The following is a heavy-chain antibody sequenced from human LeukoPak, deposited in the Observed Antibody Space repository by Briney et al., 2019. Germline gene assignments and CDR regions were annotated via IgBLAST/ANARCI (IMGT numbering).Heavy chain of an antibody. V-gene: IGHV4-59*01. CDR1: GGSISSYY. D-gene: IGHD1-26*01. CDR3: ARGTRRAVRLFAFDI. Sequence: SETLSLTCIVSGGSISSYYWSWIRQSPGKGLEWIGYIYYSGSTNYNPSLKSRVTISVDTSKNQFSLNLSSVTAADTAVYYCARGTRRAVRLFAFDIWGQGTMVTVSS. J-gene: IGHJ3*02. CDR2: IYYSGST.